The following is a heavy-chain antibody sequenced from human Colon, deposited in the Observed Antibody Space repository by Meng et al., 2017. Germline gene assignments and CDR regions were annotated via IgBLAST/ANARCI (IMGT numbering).Heavy chain of an antibody. D-gene: IGHD6-19*01. V-gene: IGHV4-4*02. CDR2: IYLGGSP. CDR3: ARHGGWHFDY. Sequence: VQLTEPGPGLVEPSGTLSLTCEVSGGSISSSQWWSWVRQPPGKGLEWIGQIYLGGSPAYSPSLESRITMSVDKSNNQFSLRLRSVTAADTAVYYCARHGGWHFDYWGQGTLVTVSS. J-gene: IGHJ4*02. CDR1: GGSISSSQW.